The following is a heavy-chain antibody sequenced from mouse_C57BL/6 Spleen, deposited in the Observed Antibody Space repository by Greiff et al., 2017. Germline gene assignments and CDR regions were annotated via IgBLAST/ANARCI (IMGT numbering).Heavy chain of an antibody. Sequence: QVQLKQPGAELVKPGASVKLSCKASGYTFTSYWMHWVKQRPGQGLEWIGMIHPSSGSTNYNEKFKSKATLTVDKSSSTAYMQLSSLTSEDSAVYYCARPHYYGSSYVDWYFDVWGTGTTVTVSS. D-gene: IGHD1-1*01. CDR1: GYTFTSYW. J-gene: IGHJ1*03. CDR3: ARPHYYGSSYVDWYFDV. V-gene: IGHV1-64*01. CDR2: IHPSSGST.